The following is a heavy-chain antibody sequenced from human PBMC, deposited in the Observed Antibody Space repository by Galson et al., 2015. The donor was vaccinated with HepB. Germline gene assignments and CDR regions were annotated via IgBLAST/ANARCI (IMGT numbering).Heavy chain of an antibody. CDR2: ISSSSSYT. Sequence: SLRLSCAASGFTFSDYYMSWIRQAPGKGLEWVSYISSSSSYTNYADSVKGRFTISRDNAKNSLYLQMNSLRDEDTAVYYCARGIFCSNTTCYGGGAFDYWGQGTLASISS. CDR1: GFTFSDYY. V-gene: IGHV3-11*06. CDR3: ARGIFCSNTTCYGGGAFDY. J-gene: IGHJ4*02. D-gene: IGHD2-2*01.